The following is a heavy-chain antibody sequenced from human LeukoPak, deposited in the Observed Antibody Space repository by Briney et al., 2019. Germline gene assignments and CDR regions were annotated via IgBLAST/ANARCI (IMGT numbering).Heavy chain of an antibody. CDR1: GYTFTSYY. J-gene: IGHJ6*02. CDR3: ARDDAAAGRSSFYYYYGMDV. D-gene: IGHD6-13*01. V-gene: IGHV1-46*01. CDR2: INPSGGST. Sequence: ASVRVSCKASGYTFTSYYMHWVRQAPGQELEWMGIINPSGGSTSYAQKFQGRVTMTRDTSTSTVCMELSSLRSEDTAVYYCARDDAAAGRSSFYYYYGMDVWGQGTTVTVSS.